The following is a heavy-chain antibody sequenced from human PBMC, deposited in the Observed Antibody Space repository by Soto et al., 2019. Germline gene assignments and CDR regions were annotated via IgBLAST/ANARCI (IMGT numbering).Heavy chain of an antibody. V-gene: IGHV1-69*12. CDR2: ITPFFGTA. CDR3: AQTLGLAVAGPGRFDL. CDR1: GGTFSKYA. J-gene: IGHJ2*01. D-gene: IGHD6-19*01. Sequence: QVQLVQSGAEVKKPGSSVKVSCKASGGTFSKYAISWVRQAPGQGLEWMGGITPFFGTANYAQKFQGRVTITADESMSTAYMELSRLTSEDTAVYDCAQTLGLAVAGPGRFDLWGRGTLVTVSS.